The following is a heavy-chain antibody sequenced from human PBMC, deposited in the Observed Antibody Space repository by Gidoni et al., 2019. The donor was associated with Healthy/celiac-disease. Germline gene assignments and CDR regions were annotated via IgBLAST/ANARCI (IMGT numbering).Heavy chain of an antibody. Sequence: QVQLQESGPGLVKTSETLSLTCTVSGGSISSYYWSWIRQPPGKGLEWIGYIYYSGSTNYNPSLKSRVTISVDTSKNQFSLKLSSVTAADTAVYYCASGDSSGWYPPFDYWGQGTLVTVSS. CDR2: IYYSGST. V-gene: IGHV4-59*01. J-gene: IGHJ4*02. CDR3: ASGDSSGWYPPFDY. CDR1: GGSISSYY. D-gene: IGHD6-19*01.